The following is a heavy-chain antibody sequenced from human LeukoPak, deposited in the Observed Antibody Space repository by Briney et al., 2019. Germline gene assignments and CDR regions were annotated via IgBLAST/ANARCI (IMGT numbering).Heavy chain of an antibody. CDR2: INHSGST. Sequence: PSETLSLTCAVYGGSFSGYYWSWIRQPPGKGLEWIGEINHSGSTNYNPSLKSRVTISVDTSKNQFSLKLSSVTAADTAVYYCARGEGGGGVDFWSGYYRRADYYYYYMDVWGKGTTVTVSS. J-gene: IGHJ6*03. CDR1: GGSFSGYY. CDR3: ARGEGGGGVDFWSGYYRRADYYYYYMDV. V-gene: IGHV4-34*01. D-gene: IGHD3-3*01.